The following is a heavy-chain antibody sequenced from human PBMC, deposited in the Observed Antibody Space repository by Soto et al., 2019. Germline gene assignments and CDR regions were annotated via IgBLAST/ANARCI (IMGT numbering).Heavy chain of an antibody. CDR2: ISPDTGKT. Sequence: QVQLVQSGVEVKKPVASVKVSCKASGYTLTSYGITWVRQAPGQGLEWMGWISPDTGKTNYAQNLRGRVTMTTDTSTSTAYMELRSLRSDDTALYYCARADGSYGPLDYWGQGTLVTVSS. V-gene: IGHV1-18*01. D-gene: IGHD1-26*01. J-gene: IGHJ4*02. CDR1: GYTLTSYG. CDR3: ARADGSYGPLDY.